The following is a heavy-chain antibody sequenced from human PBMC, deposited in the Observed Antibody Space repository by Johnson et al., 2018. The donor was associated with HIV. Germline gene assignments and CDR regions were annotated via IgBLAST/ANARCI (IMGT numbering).Heavy chain of an antibody. CDR3: ARDLGWLEGTHDAFDI. CDR2: ISYDGNNK. Sequence: QVQLMESGGGAVQPGRSLRLSCAASGFTFSNYAIHWVRQPPGKGLEWVAVISYDGNNKYYADSVKGRFTISRDNSKNTLYLQMNSLNTEDTAVYYCARDLGWLEGTHDAFDIWGQGTLVTVSS. V-gene: IGHV3-30-3*01. J-gene: IGHJ3*02. D-gene: IGHD6-19*01. CDR1: GFTFSNYA.